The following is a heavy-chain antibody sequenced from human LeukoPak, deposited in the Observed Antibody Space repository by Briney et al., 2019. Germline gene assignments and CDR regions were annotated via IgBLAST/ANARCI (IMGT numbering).Heavy chain of an antibody. Sequence: GGSLRLSCAASGFTFSSYGIHWVRQAPGKGLEWVAFIRYDGSNKYYADSVKGRFTISRDNSKNTLYLQMNSLRSEDTAVYYCARDCLVATCFDYWGQGTLVTVSS. D-gene: IGHD5-12*01. CDR2: IRYDGSNK. J-gene: IGHJ4*02. CDR1: GFTFSSYG. CDR3: ARDCLVATCFDY. V-gene: IGHV3-30*02.